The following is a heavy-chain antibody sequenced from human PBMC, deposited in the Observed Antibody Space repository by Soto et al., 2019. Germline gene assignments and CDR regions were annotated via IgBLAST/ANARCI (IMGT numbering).Heavy chain of an antibody. CDR3: AHSGGRPRLVTIFGVGKGGWSDR. J-gene: IGHJ5*02. Sequence: SGPTLVNLAQPLTLTCTFSGFSLSTSGLGVGWIRQPPGNALEWLALIYWDDDKRYSPSLKSRLTITKDTSKNQVVLTMTNMDPVDTATYYGAHSGGRPRLVTIFGVGKGGWSDRWGKGTMVIVSS. CDR1: GFSLSTSGLG. CDR2: IYWDDDK. V-gene: IGHV2-5*02. D-gene: IGHD3-3*01.